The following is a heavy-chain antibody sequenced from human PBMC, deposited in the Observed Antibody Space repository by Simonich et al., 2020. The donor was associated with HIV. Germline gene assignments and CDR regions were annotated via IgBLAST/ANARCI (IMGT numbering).Heavy chain of an antibody. Sequence: QVQLQQWGAGLLKPSENLSLTCAVYGGSFSGDFWSWICQPQGKGMKWIGEINHFVSTTYNQSPKIRVTISVDPAKTQFSLRLSSVTAADTAVYYCARRRILTTYYFRDYYYYMDVWGEGTTVTVSS. CDR1: GGSFSGDF. D-gene: IGHD3-9*01. V-gene: IGHV4-34*02. CDR2: INHFVST. J-gene: IGHJ6*03. CDR3: ARRRILTTYYFRDYYYYMDV.